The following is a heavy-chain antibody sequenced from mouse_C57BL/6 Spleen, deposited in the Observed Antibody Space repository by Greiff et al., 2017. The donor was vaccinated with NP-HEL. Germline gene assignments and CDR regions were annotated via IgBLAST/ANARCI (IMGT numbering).Heavy chain of an antibody. D-gene: IGHD1-1*02. V-gene: IGHV1-80*01. J-gene: IGHJ3*01. Sequence: VQLQQSGAELVKPGASVKISCKASGYAFSSYWMNWVKQRPGKGLEWIGQIYPGDGDTNYNGKFKGKATLTADKSSSTAYMQLSSLTSEDSAVYFCARGGGGNHVGFAYWGQGTLVTVSA. CDR2: IYPGDGDT. CDR3: ARGGGGNHVGFAY. CDR1: GYAFSSYW.